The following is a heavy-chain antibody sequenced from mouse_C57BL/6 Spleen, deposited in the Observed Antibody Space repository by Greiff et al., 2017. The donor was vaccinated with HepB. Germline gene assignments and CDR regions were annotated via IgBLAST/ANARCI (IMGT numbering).Heavy chain of an antibody. D-gene: IGHD1-1*01. CDR3: ARGGAVVEGIDY. V-gene: IGHV14-2*01. Sequence: VQLQQSGAELVKPGASVKLSCTTSGFNIKDYYMHWVKQRTEQGLEWIGRIDPEDGETKYAPNFQGKATITADTSSNTAYLQLSSLTSEDTAVYYCARGGAVVEGIDYWGQGTTLTVSS. CDR1: GFNIKDYY. J-gene: IGHJ2*01. CDR2: IDPEDGET.